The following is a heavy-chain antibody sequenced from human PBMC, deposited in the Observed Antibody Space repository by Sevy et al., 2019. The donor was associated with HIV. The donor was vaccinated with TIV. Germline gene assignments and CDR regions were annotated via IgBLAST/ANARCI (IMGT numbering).Heavy chain of an antibody. CDR1: GGSISSSSYY. Sequence: SETLSLTCTVSGGSISSSSYYWGWIRQPPGKGLEWIGSISYSGSTYYNPSLKSRVTISVDTSKNQFSLKLSSVTAADTAVYYCASGENYYDSSGYTYFDNWGQGTLVTVSS. V-gene: IGHV4-39*01. CDR3: ASGENYYDSSGYTYFDN. J-gene: IGHJ4*02. CDR2: ISYSGST. D-gene: IGHD3-22*01.